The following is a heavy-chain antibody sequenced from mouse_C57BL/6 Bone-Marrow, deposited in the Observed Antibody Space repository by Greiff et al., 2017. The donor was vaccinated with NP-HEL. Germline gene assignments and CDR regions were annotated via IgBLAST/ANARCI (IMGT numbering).Heavy chain of an antibody. Sequence: DVKLVESGGGLVKPGGSLKLSCAASGFTFSSYAMSWVRQTPEKRLEWVATISDGGSYTYYPDNVKGRFTISRDNAKNNLYLQMSHLKSEDTAMYYCARDDYDAAYWGQGTLVTVSA. CDR2: ISDGGSYT. D-gene: IGHD2-4*01. CDR1: GFTFSSYA. J-gene: IGHJ3*01. V-gene: IGHV5-4*01. CDR3: ARDDYDAAY.